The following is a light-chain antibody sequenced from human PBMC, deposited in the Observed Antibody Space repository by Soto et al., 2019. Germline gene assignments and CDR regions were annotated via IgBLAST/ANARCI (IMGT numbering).Light chain of an antibody. CDR3: CSYAGSYTVL. V-gene: IGLV2-11*01. J-gene: IGLJ2*01. Sequence: SALTQPRSVSGSPGQSVTISCTGTSSDVGGYNYVSWYQQHPGKAPKFMIYDVTKRPSGVPDRFSGSKSGNTASLTISGLQAEDEADYFCCSYAGSYTVLFGGGTQLTVL. CDR1: SSDVGGYNY. CDR2: DVT.